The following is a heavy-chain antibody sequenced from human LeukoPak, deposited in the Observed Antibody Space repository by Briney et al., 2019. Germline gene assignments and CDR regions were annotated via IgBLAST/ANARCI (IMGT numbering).Heavy chain of an antibody. CDR1: GFTVSSNY. J-gene: IGHJ4*02. CDR3: ARVLTVRGVISFDY. CDR2: IYSGGST. D-gene: IGHD3-10*01. Sequence: GGSLRLSCTASGFTVSSNYMSWVRQAPGQGLEWVSVIYSGGSTYYADSVKVRFTISRDNSKNTLYLQMNSLRAEDTAVYYCARVLTVRGVISFDYWGQGTLVTVSS. V-gene: IGHV3-53*01.